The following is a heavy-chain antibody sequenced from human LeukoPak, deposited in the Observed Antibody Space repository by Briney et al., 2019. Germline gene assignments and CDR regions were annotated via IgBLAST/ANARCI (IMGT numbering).Heavy chain of an antibody. Sequence: ASVKVSCKASGYTFTSYDINWVRQATGQGLEWMGWMNPNSGNTGYAQKFQGRVTMTRNTSISTAYMELSSLRSEDTAVYYCAIDYGDYGFCAFDIWGQGTTVTVSS. V-gene: IGHV1-8*01. D-gene: IGHD4-17*01. CDR1: GYTFTSYD. CDR3: AIDYGDYGFCAFDI. CDR2: MNPNSGNT. J-gene: IGHJ3*02.